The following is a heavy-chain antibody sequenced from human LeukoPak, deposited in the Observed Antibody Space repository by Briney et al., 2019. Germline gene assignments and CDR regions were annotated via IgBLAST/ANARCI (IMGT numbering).Heavy chain of an antibody. CDR2: ISSSSSYI. D-gene: IGHD1-26*01. Sequence: KPGGSLRLSCAASGFTFSSYSMNWVRQAPGKGLEWVSSISSSSSYIYYADSVKGRFTISRDNAKNSLYLQMNSLRAEDTAVYYCARSTSVGAPGFDYWGQGTLVTVSS. CDR3: ARSTSVGAPGFDY. CDR1: GFTFSSYS. J-gene: IGHJ4*02. V-gene: IGHV3-21*01.